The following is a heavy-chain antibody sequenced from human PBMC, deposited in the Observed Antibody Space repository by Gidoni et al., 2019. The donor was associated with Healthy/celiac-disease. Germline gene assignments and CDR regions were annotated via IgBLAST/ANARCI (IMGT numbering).Heavy chain of an antibody. V-gene: IGHV3-11*01. CDR1: GFTFRAYY. J-gene: IGHJ6*02. CDR2: ISSSGSTI. D-gene: IGHD1-26*01. Sequence: QVQLMESGGGLVTPGGSLSLSCSASGFTFRAYYMSWIRQAPGKGLEWVSYISSSGSTIYYADSVKGRFTISRDNAKNSLYLQMNSLRAEDTAVYYCARGGSYPDYYYYGMDVWGQGTTVTVSS. CDR3: ARGGSYPDYYYYGMDV.